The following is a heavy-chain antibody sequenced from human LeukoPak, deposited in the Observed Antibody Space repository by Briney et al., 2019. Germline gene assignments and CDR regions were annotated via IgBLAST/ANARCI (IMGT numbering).Heavy chain of an antibody. V-gene: IGHV3-23*01. D-gene: IGHD1-14*01. J-gene: IGHJ5*02. CDR2: ITTGGRP. CDR1: GFTFSSYA. Sequence: GGSLRLSCAASGFTFSSYAMSWVRQAPGKGLEWVSGITTGGRPYYADSVKGRFAISRDNSKNTVYLQMNSLRDDDSAVYYCAKRPTGGWFDPWGQGTLVTVSS. CDR3: AKRPTGGWFDP.